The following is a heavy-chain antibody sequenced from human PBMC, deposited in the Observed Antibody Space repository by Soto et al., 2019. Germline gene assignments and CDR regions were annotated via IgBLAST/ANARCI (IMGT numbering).Heavy chain of an antibody. CDR2: IYYSGST. J-gene: IGHJ4*02. Sequence: SETLSLTCTVSVGSISSSSYYWGWIRQPPGKGLEWIGRIYYSGSTYYNPSLKSRAAMSLDTSKHQHSLKLSSVTAAETAVYYCARLSGLVAPPSHWGQGTLVTVPS. CDR3: ARLSGLVAPPSH. D-gene: IGHD3-9*01. CDR1: VGSISSSSYY. V-gene: IGHV4-39*01.